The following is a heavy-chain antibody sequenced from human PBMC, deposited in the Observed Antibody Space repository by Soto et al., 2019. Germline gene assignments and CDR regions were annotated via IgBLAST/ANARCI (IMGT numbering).Heavy chain of an antibody. Sequence: TLSLTCTVSGDYISTFYWSWIRQPPGMGLEWIGYIHYSGSTNYNPSLKSQVIISVDTSKNQFSLKLSSVTAADTAVYFCARVRSNLFDYWGQGTLVTVSS. CDR3: ARVRSNLFDY. CDR2: IHYSGST. V-gene: IGHV4-59*01. D-gene: IGHD3-3*01. J-gene: IGHJ4*02. CDR1: GDYISTFY.